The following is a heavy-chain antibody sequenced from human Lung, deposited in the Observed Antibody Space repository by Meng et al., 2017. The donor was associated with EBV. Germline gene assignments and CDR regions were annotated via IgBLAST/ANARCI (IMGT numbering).Heavy chain of an antibody. CDR1: GYTFTTYG. V-gene: IGHV7-4-1*02. J-gene: IGHJ4*02. D-gene: IGHD6-25*01. Sequence: VQLGQAGSELKKPGASVRISCKASGYTFTTYGMNWVRQAPGQGLEWMGWINTNTGKPTYAQGLTGRFVFSLDTSVSTAYLQISSLKAEDTAVYYCARDSEAADYWGQGTLVTVSS. CDR3: ARDSEAADY. CDR2: INTNTGKP.